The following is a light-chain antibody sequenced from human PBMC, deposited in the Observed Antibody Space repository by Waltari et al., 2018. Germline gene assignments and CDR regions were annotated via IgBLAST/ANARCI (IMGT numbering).Light chain of an antibody. CDR2: FNN. Sequence: QSVLTQPPSASGTPGQGVTISCSGSSSNIGRNTVSWYQQLPGTAPKLVVYFNNQRPSGVPDRCSGSKSDTSASLAIGGRQSEDEADYYCATWDDSLNGQVVFGGGTKLTVL. CDR1: SSNIGRNT. J-gene: IGLJ2*01. V-gene: IGLV1-44*01. CDR3: ATWDDSLNGQVV.